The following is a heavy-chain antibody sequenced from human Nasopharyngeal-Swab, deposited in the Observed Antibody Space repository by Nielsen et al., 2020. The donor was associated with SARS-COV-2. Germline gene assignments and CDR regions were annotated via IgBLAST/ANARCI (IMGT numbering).Heavy chain of an antibody. D-gene: IGHD3-16*01. CDR1: GFPFRSYG. CDR3: EGGPYYFDY. V-gene: IGHV3-30*02. J-gene: IGHJ4*02. Sequence: LSLTCAASGFPFRSYGMHWVRQAPGKGLEWVAFIRYDGSNKYYADSVKGRFTISRDNSKNTLYLQMNSLRAEDTAVYYCEGGPYYFDYWGQGTLVTVSS. CDR2: IRYDGSNK.